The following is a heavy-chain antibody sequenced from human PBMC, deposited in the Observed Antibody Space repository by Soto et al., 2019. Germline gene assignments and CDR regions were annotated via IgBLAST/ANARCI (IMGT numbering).Heavy chain of an antibody. CDR2: ISYDGSNK. J-gene: IGHJ6*02. V-gene: IGHV3-30*18. Sequence: QVQLVESGGGVVQPRRSLRLSCAASGFTFSSYGMHWVRQAPGKGLEWVAVISYDGSNKYYADSVKGRFTISRDNSKNTLYLQMNSLRAEDTAVYYCAKDGSYGMDVWGQGTTVTVSS. D-gene: IGHD1-1*01. CDR1: GFTFSSYG. CDR3: AKDGSYGMDV.